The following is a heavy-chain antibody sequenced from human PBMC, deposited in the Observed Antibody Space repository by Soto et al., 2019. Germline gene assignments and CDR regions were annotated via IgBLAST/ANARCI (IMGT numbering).Heavy chain of an antibody. J-gene: IGHJ4*02. V-gene: IGHV4-30-4*01. CDR1: GGSISSGDYY. CDR2: IYYSGST. D-gene: IGHD1-26*01. CDR3: ARASLGGSYSGYYFDY. Sequence: SETLSLTCTVSGGSISSGDYYWIWVRQPPGKGLEWIGYIYYSGSTYYNPSLKSRVTISVDTSKNQFSLKLSSVTAADTAVYYCARASLGGSYSGYYFDYWGQGTLVTVSS.